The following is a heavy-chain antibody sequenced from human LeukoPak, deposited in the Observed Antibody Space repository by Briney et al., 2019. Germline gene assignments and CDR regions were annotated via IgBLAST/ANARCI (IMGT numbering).Heavy chain of an antibody. J-gene: IGHJ4*02. CDR1: GFTFSSYS. D-gene: IGHD1-26*01. CDR3: ARGAFTALELLY. V-gene: IGHV3-21*01. Sequence: PGGSLRLSCAASGFTFSSYSMNWVRQAPGKGLELVSSISSSSSYIYYADSVKGRFTISRDNAKNSLYLQMNSLRAEDTAVYYCARGAFTALELLYWGQGTLVTVSS. CDR2: ISSSSSYI.